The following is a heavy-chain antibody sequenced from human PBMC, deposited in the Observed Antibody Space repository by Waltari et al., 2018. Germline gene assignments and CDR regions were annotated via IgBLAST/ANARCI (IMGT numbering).Heavy chain of an antibody. V-gene: IGHV4-38-2*02. CDR3: ARGGGEWELDFDY. J-gene: IGHJ4*02. CDR1: GYSISSGYY. Sequence: QVQLQESGPGLVKPSETLSLTCTVSGYSISSGYYWGWIRQPPGKGLEWIGSIYHSGSTYYNPSLKSRVTISVDTSKNQFSLKLSSVTAADTAVYYCARGGGEWELDFDYWGQGTLVTVSS. D-gene: IGHD1-26*01. CDR2: IYHSGST.